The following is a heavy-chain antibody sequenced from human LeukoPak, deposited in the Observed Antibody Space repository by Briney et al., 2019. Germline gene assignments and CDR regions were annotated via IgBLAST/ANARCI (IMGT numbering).Heavy chain of an antibody. CDR2: IKQDGREK. J-gene: IGHJ4*02. CDR1: GFIFNRYW. Sequence: PEGSLRLSCAASGFIFNRYWKSWVPKAPGKGPEWVATIKQDGREKYYVDSVKGRFTISRDNANNALYLQMDSLRVEDTASYYCASLGSAWWFYRGEGTLVTVST. V-gene: IGHV3-7*01. CDR3: ASLGSAWWFY. D-gene: IGHD2-8*02.